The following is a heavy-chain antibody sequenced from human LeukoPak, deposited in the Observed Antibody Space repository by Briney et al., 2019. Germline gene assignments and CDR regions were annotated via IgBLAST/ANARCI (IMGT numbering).Heavy chain of an antibody. CDR3: AREDYDSSGYYKYYYYYGMDV. J-gene: IGHJ6*02. V-gene: IGHV3-48*01. CDR2: ISSSSSTI. D-gene: IGHD3-22*01. CDR1: GFTFSSYS. Sequence: GGSLRLSCAASGFTFSSYSMNWARQAPGKGLEWVSYISSSSSTIYYADSVKGRFTISRDNAKNSLYLQMNSLRAEDTAVYYCAREDYDSSGYYKYYYYYGMDVWGQGTTVTVSS.